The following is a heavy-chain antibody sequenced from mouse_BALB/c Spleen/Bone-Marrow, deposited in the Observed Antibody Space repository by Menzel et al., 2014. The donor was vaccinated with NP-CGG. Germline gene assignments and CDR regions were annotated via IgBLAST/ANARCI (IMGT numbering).Heavy chain of an antibody. CDR1: GFTFSSYG. J-gene: IGHJ3*01. CDR3: ARLYYDYDGSAY. V-gene: IGHV5-9-2*01. D-gene: IGHD2-4*01. CDR2: ISGGGSYT. Sequence: EVQVVESGGGLVKPGGSLKLSCAASGFTFSSYGMSWVRQTPEKRLEWVATISGGGSYTYYPDSVKGRFTISRDNAKNNLYLQMSSLRSEDTALYYCARLYYDYDGSAYWGQGTLVTVSA.